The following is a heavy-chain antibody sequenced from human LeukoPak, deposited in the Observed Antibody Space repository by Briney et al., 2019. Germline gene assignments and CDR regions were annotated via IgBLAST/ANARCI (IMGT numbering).Heavy chain of an antibody. D-gene: IGHD3-9*01. CDR2: INPNSGGT. CDR3: ARSFNYDILTGYFWLFDY. V-gene: IGHV1-2*02. CDR1: GYTFTGYY. Sequence: ASVKVSCKASGYTFTGYYIHWVRQALRQAPGQGLEWMGWINPNSGGTNYAQKFQGRVTMTRDTSISTAYLELSRLRSDDTAVYYCARSFNYDILTGYFWLFDYWGQGTLVTVSS. J-gene: IGHJ4*02.